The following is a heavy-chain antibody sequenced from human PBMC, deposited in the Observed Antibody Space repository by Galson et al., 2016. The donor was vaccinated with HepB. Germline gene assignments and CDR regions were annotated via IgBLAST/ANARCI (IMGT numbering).Heavy chain of an antibody. CDR1: GFSPTTTGVG. CDR2: IYWDDDK. Sequence: PALVKPTQTLTLTCTFSGFSPTTTGVGVGWIRQPPGKALEWLALIYWDDDKLYSPSLKNRLTITKDISKNQVVLTMTNMDPVETATYYCSLSILRRGFPGGEFAKRGQGTLVIGSS. D-gene: IGHD3-16*01. V-gene: IGHV2-5*02. J-gene: IGHJ4*02. CDR3: SLSILRRGFPGGEFAK.